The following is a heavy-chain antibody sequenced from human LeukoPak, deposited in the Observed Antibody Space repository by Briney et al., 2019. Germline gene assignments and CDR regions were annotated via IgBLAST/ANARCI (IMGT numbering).Heavy chain of an antibody. CDR1: GGSTSRSNW. CDR3: ARAWGYDSSGPDY. V-gene: IGHV4-4*02. CDR2: IYHSGST. Sequence: SGTLSLTCAVSGGSTSRSNWWSWVRQPPGKGLEWIGEIYHSGSTNYNPSLKSRVTISVDKSKNQFSLKLSSVTAADTAVYYCARAWGYDSSGPDYWGQGTLVTVSS. D-gene: IGHD3-22*01. J-gene: IGHJ4*02.